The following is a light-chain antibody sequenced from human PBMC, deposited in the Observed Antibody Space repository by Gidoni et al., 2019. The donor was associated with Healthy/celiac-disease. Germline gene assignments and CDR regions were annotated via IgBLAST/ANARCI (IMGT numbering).Light chain of an antibody. CDR1: KLGDKY. V-gene: IGLV3-1*01. Sequence: SYELTQPHSVSVSPGQTATITCSGDKLGDKYACWYQQKPGQSPVLVINQDSKRPSGIPERFSGSNSGNTATLTISGTQAMDEADYYCQAWDSSVVFGGGTKLTVL. J-gene: IGLJ2*01. CDR3: QAWDSSVV. CDR2: QDS.